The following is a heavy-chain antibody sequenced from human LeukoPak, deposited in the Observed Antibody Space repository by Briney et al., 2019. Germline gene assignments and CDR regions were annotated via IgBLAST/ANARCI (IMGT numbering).Heavy chain of an antibody. Sequence: SETLSLTCTVSGGSISSYYWSWIRQPPGKGLEWIGYIYYSGSTNYNPSLKSRVTISVDTSKNQFSLKLSSVTAADTAVYYCARDRYYYGSGSNWFDPWGQGTLVTVSS. J-gene: IGHJ5*02. D-gene: IGHD3-10*01. CDR3: ARDRYYYGSGSNWFDP. CDR2: IYYSGST. CDR1: GGSISSYY. V-gene: IGHV4-59*01.